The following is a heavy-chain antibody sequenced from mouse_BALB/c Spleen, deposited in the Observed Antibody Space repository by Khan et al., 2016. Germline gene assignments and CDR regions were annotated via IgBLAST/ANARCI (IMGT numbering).Heavy chain of an antibody. CDR3: AEDYYGSNLFAY. D-gene: IGHD1-1*01. CDR2: INTNTGEQ. V-gene: IGHV9-3*02. J-gene: IGHJ3*01. CDR1: GYTFTNYG. Sequence: QIQLVQSGPELKKPGETVKISCKASGYTFTNYGMNWVKQAPGKGLKWMGWINTNTGEQTYAEEFKGRFAFPLEILASTAYLQISNLKNEDTATYFCAEDYYGSNLFAYWGQGTLVTVSA.